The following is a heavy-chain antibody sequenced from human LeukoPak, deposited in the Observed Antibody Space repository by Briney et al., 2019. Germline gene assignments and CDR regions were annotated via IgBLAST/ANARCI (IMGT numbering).Heavy chain of an antibody. CDR2: ISYDGSNK. D-gene: IGHD3-22*01. CDR3: ARALYYYDSSGYPMGYFGY. Sequence: GRSLRLSCAASGFTFSSYAMHWVRQAPGKGLEWVAVISYDGSNKYYADSVKGRFTISRDNSKNTLYLQMNSLRAEDTAVYYCARALYYYDSSGYPMGYFGYWGQGTLVTVSS. CDR1: GFTFSSYA. J-gene: IGHJ4*02. V-gene: IGHV3-30-3*01.